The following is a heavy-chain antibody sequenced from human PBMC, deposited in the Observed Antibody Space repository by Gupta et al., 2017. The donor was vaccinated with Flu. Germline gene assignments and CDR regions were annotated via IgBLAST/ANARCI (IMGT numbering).Heavy chain of an antibody. CDR1: GYVFTGYY. V-gene: IGHV1-2*02. CDR2: LNPESGDT. CDR3: SQLTGPY. Sequence: QEHLVQSGTEVKKPGASVRISCKTSGYVFTGYYLHWVRQAPGQGLEWMGWLNPESGDTKIANKFQGRVTMTGDTSLRTAYMAVNNLSFNDSAVYYCSQLTGPYWGQGTLVIVSS. J-gene: IGHJ4*02. D-gene: IGHD7-27*01.